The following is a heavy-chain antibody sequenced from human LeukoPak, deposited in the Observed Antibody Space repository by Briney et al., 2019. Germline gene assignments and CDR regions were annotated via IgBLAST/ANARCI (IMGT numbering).Heavy chain of an antibody. Sequence: SETLSLTCTVSGGSISSGGYYWSWIRQHPGKGLEWIGYIYYSGSTYYNPSLKSRVTISVDTSKNQFSLKLSSVTAADTAVYYCAREGLFDFWSGRNWFDPWGQGTLVTVSS. CDR2: IYYSGST. V-gene: IGHV4-31*03. D-gene: IGHD3-3*01. J-gene: IGHJ5*02. CDR3: AREGLFDFWSGRNWFDP. CDR1: GGSISSGGYY.